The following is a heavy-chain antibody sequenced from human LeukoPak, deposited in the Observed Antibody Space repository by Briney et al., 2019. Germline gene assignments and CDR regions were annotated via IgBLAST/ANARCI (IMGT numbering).Heavy chain of an antibody. D-gene: IGHD2-21*02. Sequence: ASVKVSCKASGGTFSSYAISWVRQAPGQGLEWMGRIIPILGIANYAQKFQGRVTITADKSTSTAYIELSSLRSEDTAVYYCARHIVVVTAIQRHAFDIWGQGTMVTVSS. CDR3: ARHIVVVTAIQRHAFDI. CDR1: GGTFSSYA. J-gene: IGHJ3*02. V-gene: IGHV1-69*04. CDR2: IIPILGIA.